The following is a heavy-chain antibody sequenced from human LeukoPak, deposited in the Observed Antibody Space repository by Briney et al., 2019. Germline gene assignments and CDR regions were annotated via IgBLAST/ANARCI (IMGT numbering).Heavy chain of an antibody. CDR2: IYYSGST. CDR3: AREGVNVLRYFDWYQAHDAFDI. V-gene: IGHV4-59*01. Sequence: SETLSLTCTVSGGSISSYYWSWIRQPPGKGLEWIGYIYYSGSTNYNPSLKSRVTISVDTSKNQFSLKLSSVTAADTAVYYCAREGVNVLRYFDWYQAHDAFDIWGQGTIVTVSS. CDR1: GGSISSYY. D-gene: IGHD3-9*01. J-gene: IGHJ3*02.